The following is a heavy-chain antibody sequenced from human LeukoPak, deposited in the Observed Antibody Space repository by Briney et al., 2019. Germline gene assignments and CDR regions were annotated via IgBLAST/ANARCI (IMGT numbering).Heavy chain of an antibody. J-gene: IGHJ5*02. CDR1: GGSISSGDYY. CDR2: IYYSGST. CDR3: ARGTYYYGSGSSDWFDP. V-gene: IGHV4-30-4*01. D-gene: IGHD3-10*01. Sequence: SSQTLSLTCTVSGGSISSGDYYWSWIRQPPGKGLEWIGYIYYSGSTYYNPSLKSRFTISVDTSKNQFSLKLSSVTAADTAVYYCARGTYYYGSGSSDWFDPWGQGTLVTVSS.